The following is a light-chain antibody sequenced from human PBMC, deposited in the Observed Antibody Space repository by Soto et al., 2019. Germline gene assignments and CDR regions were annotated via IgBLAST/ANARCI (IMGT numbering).Light chain of an antibody. V-gene: IGLV2-14*01. CDR1: SSDVGGYNY. CDR3: SSYTSDSTYV. CDR2: EVS. Sequence: QSVLTQPASVSGSPGQSTTISCTGTSSDVGGYNYVSWYQQLPGKAPQLMIFEVSSRPSGVSNRFSGSKSGNTAYLTISGLQAEDEADYYCSSYTSDSTYVFGTGTKLTV. J-gene: IGLJ1*01.